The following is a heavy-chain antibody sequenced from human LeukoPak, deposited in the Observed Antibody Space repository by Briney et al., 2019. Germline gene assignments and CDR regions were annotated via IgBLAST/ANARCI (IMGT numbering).Heavy chain of an antibody. CDR1: GGSIRRSSYY. D-gene: IGHD1-26*01. V-gene: IGHV4-39*01. CDR2: IYYSGST. CDR3: ARQGWELLDY. Sequence: SVTLSLTRTVSGGSIRRSSYYWGWIRQPPGKGLEWIGSIYYSGSTYYHPSLKSRDTISVDTSKNEFSLKLSSVAAADTAVYYCARQGWELLDYWGQGTLVTVSS. J-gene: IGHJ4*02.